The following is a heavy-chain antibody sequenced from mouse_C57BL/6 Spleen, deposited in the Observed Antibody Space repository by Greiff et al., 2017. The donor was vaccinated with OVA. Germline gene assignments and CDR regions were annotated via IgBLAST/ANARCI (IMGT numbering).Heavy chain of an antibody. D-gene: IGHD1-1*01. CDR1: GFTFTDYY. CDR3: ARSYGSSYAMDY. Sequence: DVQLVESGGGLVQPGGSLSLSCAASGFTFTDYYMSWVRQPPGKALEWLGFIRNKANGYTTEYSASVKGRFTISRDNSQSILYLQMNALRAEDSATYYCARSYGSSYAMDYWGQGTSVTVSS. J-gene: IGHJ4*01. CDR2: IRNKANGYTT. V-gene: IGHV7-3*01.